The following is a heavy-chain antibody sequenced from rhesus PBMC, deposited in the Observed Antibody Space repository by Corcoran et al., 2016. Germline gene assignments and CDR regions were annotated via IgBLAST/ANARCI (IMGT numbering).Heavy chain of an antibody. Sequence: QVQLQESGPGLVKPSETLSLTCAVPGASITNNYCGWVRQSPGKGLDWIGRIYGTSGSTRYNSSLTSRVTISRDTSKNQFSLKLYSVTAADTAVYYCAMYDTMTALDYWGQGVLVTVSS. CDR1: GASITNNY. CDR3: AMYDTMTALDY. V-gene: IGHV4-147*01. J-gene: IGHJ4*01. D-gene: IGHD3-28*01. CDR2: IYGTSGST.